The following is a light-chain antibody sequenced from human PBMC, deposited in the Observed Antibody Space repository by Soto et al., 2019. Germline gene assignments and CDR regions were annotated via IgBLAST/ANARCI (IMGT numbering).Light chain of an antibody. J-gene: IGKJ1*01. V-gene: IGKV1-5*03. CDR3: QQYSGDECT. CDR2: KAS. CDR1: QSISSY. Sequence: DIQMTQSPSSLSASLGDRVTITCRASQSISSYLNWYQQKPGKAPKLLIYKASSLEYGVPSRFSGRGSGREFTLTISSLQGDDFGTYYCQQYSGDECTFGQGTKVDI.